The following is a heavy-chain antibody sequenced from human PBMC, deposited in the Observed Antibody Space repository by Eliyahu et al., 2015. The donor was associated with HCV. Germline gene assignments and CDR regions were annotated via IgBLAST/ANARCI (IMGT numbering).Heavy chain of an antibody. CDR2: IYYSGST. Sequence: QLQLQESGPGLVKPSETLSLTCTVSGGSISSSSYYWGWIRQPPGKGLEWIGSIYYSGSTYYNPSLKSRVTISVDTSKNQFSLKLSSVTAADTAVYYCARRGPNWAYWYFDLWGRGTLVTVSS. J-gene: IGHJ2*01. CDR3: ARRGPNWAYWYFDL. CDR1: GGSISSSSYY. D-gene: IGHD7-27*01. V-gene: IGHV4-39*01.